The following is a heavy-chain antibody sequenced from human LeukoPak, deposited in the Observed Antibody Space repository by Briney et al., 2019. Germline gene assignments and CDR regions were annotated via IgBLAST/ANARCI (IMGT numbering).Heavy chain of an antibody. CDR2: FHPEGGET. J-gene: IGHJ6*03. CDR1: GYTLTELS. V-gene: IGHV1-24*01. D-gene: IGHD5/OR15-5a*01. Sequence: ASVKVSCKVSGYTLTELSINWVRQPPGEGLEWMGGFHPEGGETIHAQKFQGRVTMTADTSTDIAYMELSSLTSDDTAVYYCMSAFYMDVWGEGTTVTVSS. CDR3: MSAFYMDV.